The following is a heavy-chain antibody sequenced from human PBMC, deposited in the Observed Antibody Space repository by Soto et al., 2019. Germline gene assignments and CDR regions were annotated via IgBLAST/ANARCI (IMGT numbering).Heavy chain of an antibody. J-gene: IGHJ4*02. V-gene: IGHV1-24*01. Sequence: VKVSCKVSGYTLTELSMHWVRQAPGKGLEWMGGFDPEDGETIYAQKFQGRVTMTEDTSTDTAYMELSSLRSEDTAVYYCATFDCGGDCPPTLDYWGQGTLVTVSS. CDR1: GYTLTELS. CDR2: FDPEDGET. CDR3: ATFDCGGDCPPTLDY. D-gene: IGHD2-21*02.